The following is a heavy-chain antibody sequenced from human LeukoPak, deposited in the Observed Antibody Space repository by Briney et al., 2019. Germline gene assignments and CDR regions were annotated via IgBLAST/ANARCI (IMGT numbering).Heavy chain of an antibody. D-gene: IGHD3-22*01. V-gene: IGHV4-61*02. CDR1: GGSISSARYY. J-gene: IGHJ4*02. Sequence: SETLSLTCTVSGGSISSARYYWSWIRQPAGKGLEWIGRIYTSGSTNYNPSLKSRVTMSVDTSKNQFSLKLSSVTAADTAVYYCARSITMKGEFDYWGQGTLVTVSS. CDR3: ARSITMKGEFDY. CDR2: IYTSGST.